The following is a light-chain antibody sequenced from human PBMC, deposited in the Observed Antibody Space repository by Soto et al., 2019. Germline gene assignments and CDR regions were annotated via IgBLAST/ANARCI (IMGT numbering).Light chain of an antibody. CDR1: QGISSA. CDR2: DAS. J-gene: IGKJ1*01. CDR3: QQYNSYSPERT. Sequence: AIQLTQSPSSLSASVGDRVTITCRASQGISSALAWYQQKAGKAPKLLIYDASNLETGVPSRFSGSGSGTEFTLTISSLQPDDFATYYCQQYNSYSPERTFGQGTKVEIK. V-gene: IGKV1-13*02.